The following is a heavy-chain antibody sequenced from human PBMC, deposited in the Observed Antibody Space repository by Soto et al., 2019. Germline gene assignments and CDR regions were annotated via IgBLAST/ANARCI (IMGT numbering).Heavy chain of an antibody. V-gene: IGHV4-4*07. CDR3: ARDRGYCSSTSCYDSQIFNWFDP. Sequence: PSETLSLTCTVSGGSISSYYWSWIRQPAGKGLEWIGRIYTSGSTNYNPSLKSRVNMSVDTSKNQFSLKLSSVTAADTAVYYCARDRGYCSSTSCYDSQIFNWFDPWGQGTLVTVSS. D-gene: IGHD2-2*01. J-gene: IGHJ5*02. CDR2: IYTSGST. CDR1: GGSISSYY.